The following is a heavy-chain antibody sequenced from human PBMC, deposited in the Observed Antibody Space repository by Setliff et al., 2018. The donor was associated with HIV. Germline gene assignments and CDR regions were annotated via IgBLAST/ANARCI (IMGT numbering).Heavy chain of an antibody. V-gene: IGHV1-18*01. Sequence: ASVKVSCKASAYTFIDYHLFWVRHAPGQVLEWMGWISSYSDNTFYARSLQGRVTMTTDTSSSTSYMELRSLSSDDTAMYYCARIRAGALLNAFDIWAQGTMVTVSS. CDR1: AYTFIDYH. D-gene: IGHD1-26*01. CDR2: ISSYSDNT. J-gene: IGHJ3*02. CDR3: ARIRAGALLNAFDI.